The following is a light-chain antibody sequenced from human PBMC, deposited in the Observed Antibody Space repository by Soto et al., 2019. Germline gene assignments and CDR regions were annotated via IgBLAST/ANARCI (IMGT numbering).Light chain of an antibody. V-gene: IGKV3-20*01. CDR3: QQYGSTPLS. J-gene: IGKJ4*01. CDR2: DAS. CDR1: QSVGSNS. Sequence: EIVVTQSPGTLSLSPGERATLSCRASQSVGSNSLAWYQQRPGQAPRFLIYDASSKSTGIPDRLSGSGSGTDFTLTISRLEPEDFAVYYCQQYGSTPLSFCGGTKVEIK.